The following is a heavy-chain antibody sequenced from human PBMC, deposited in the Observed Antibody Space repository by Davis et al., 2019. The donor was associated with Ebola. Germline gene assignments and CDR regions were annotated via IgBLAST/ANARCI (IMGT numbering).Heavy chain of an antibody. CDR1: GGTLINYG. Sequence: SVKVSCKASGGTLINYGVSWVRQAPGQGPEWMGGIIYMFGTTNYAQRFQGRVTITADKSTSTVYMELSSLRSEDTAVYYCARAWYGSGSYYSYYYYGMDVWGQGTTVTVSS. D-gene: IGHD3-10*01. J-gene: IGHJ6*02. CDR2: IIYMFGTT. CDR3: ARAWYGSGSYYSYYYYGMDV. V-gene: IGHV1-69*06.